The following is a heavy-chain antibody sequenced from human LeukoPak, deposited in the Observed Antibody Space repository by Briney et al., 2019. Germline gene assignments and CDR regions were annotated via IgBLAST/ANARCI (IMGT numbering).Heavy chain of an antibody. Sequence: PGGSLRLSCAASGFTFSSYAMHWVRQAPGKGLEWVAVISYDGSNKYYADSVKGRFTISRDNSKSTLYLQMNSLRAEDTAVYYCTYASGFPFDYWGQGTLVTVSS. CDR2: ISYDGSNK. CDR1: GFTFSSYA. V-gene: IGHV3-30*04. CDR3: TYASGFPFDY. J-gene: IGHJ4*02. D-gene: IGHD3-10*01.